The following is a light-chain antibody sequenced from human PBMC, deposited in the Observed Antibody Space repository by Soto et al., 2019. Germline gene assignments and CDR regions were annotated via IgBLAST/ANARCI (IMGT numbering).Light chain of an antibody. J-gene: IGKJ4*01. Sequence: EIDLLLSPATVSFSPGERAALSCRASQSVGSYLAWYQQKPGQAPRLLIYDATNRATGIPARFSGSGSGTDFTLTISSLEPEDFAVYYCQQCSNWPLLTFGGGTTVDIK. CDR1: QSVGSY. V-gene: IGKV3-11*01. CDR2: DAT. CDR3: QQCSNWPLLT.